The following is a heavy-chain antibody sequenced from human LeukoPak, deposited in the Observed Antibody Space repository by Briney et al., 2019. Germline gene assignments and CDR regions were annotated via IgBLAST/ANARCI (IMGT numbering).Heavy chain of an antibody. Sequence: ASVTVSYKASGYTFTSYYLHWVRQAPGQGLEWMGIINPSGGSTSYAQKFQGRVTMTRDTSTSTVYMELSSLRSEDTAVYYCAREVITMVRDKKNYFDYWGQGTLVTVSS. V-gene: IGHV1-46*01. CDR3: AREVITMVRDKKNYFDY. CDR1: GYTFTSYY. J-gene: IGHJ4*02. D-gene: IGHD3-10*01. CDR2: INPSGGST.